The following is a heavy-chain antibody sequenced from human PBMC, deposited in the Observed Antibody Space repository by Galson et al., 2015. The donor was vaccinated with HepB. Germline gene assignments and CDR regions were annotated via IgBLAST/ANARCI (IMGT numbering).Heavy chain of an antibody. CDR3: VRGRRCRGGSCYAGWFDP. V-gene: IGHV4-34*01. CDR2: INHSGST. D-gene: IGHD2-15*01. Sequence: SETLSLTCAVYGGSFNVYYWSWIRQPPGKGLQWIGDINHSGSTNYNPSLKSRVTISLDTSKKQFSLRLRSVTAADTAVYYCVRGRRCRGGSCYAGWFDPWGQGTLVTVSS. J-gene: IGHJ5*02. CDR1: GGSFNVYY.